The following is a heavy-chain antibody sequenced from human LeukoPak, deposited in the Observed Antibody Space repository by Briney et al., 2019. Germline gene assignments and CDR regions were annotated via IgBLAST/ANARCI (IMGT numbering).Heavy chain of an antibody. Sequence: SETLSLTCTVSGDSISGYYWTWIRQPPGKGVEWIGDIYYSGSINYNPSLKSRITISVDTSRNQFSLKLNSVTAADTAVYYCARVGYCGGDCPASFDYWGQGTLVTVSS. CDR3: ARVGYCGGDCPASFDY. CDR1: GDSISGYY. D-gene: IGHD2-21*02. V-gene: IGHV4-59*12. J-gene: IGHJ4*02. CDR2: IYYSGSI.